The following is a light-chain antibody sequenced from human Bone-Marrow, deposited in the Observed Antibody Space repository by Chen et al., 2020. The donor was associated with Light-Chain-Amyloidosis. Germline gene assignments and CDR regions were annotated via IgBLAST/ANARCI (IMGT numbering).Light chain of an antibody. J-gene: IGLJ3*02. CDR1: NIGSTS. Sequence: SYALTQPSSVSVAPGQTATIACGGNNIGSTSVHWYQQTPGHAPLLVVYDDSDRPSGIPERLSGSNSGNTATLTISRVEAGDEADYYCQVWDRSSDRPVFGGGTKLTVL. CDR2: DDS. V-gene: IGLV3-21*02. CDR3: QVWDRSSDRPV.